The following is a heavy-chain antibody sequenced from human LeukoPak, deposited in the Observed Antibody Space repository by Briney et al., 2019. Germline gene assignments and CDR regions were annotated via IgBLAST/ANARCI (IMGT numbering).Heavy chain of an antibody. CDR3: ARRNYGDYGHYFDY. CDR2: IYYSGST. V-gene: IGHV4-59*08. J-gene: IGHJ4*02. CDR1: GGSISSYY. D-gene: IGHD4-17*01. Sequence: SETLSLTCTVSGGSISSYYWSWIRQPPGKGQEWIGCIYYSGSTNYNPSLKSRVTISGDTSRNQFSLRLSSVTAADTAVYFCARRNYGDYGHYFDYWGQGTLVTVSS.